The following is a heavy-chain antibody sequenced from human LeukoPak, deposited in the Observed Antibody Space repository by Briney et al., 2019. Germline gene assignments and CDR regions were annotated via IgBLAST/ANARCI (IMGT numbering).Heavy chain of an antibody. CDR3: ARGIYGNFDS. V-gene: IGHV3-74*01. D-gene: IGHD2/OR15-2a*01. Sequence: GGSLRLSCAASGVTFTNYWMHWGRQVPGKGLVWVSRINNHGNDTNYADFAKGRFTISRDNAQNTVYLQLNSLRVGDTALYYCARGIYGNFDSWGQGTLVTVSS. CDR1: GVTFTNYW. CDR2: INNHGNDT. J-gene: IGHJ4*02.